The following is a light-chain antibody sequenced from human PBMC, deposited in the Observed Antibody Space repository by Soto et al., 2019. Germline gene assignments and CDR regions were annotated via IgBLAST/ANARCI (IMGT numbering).Light chain of an antibody. Sequence: QSALTQPASVSGSHGQSITISCTGTSSDVGGYKYVSWYQQHPGKVPKLLIYEVSNRPSGVSNRFSGSKSGNTASLTISGLQAEDEAEYYCQSYDSNLVGLVFGAGTKVTVL. CDR3: QSYDSNLVGLV. CDR1: SSDVGGYKY. V-gene: IGLV2-14*01. J-gene: IGLJ3*02. CDR2: EVS.